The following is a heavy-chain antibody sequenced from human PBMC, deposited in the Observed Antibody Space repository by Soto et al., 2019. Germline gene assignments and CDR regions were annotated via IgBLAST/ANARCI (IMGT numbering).Heavy chain of an antibody. CDR1: GGSVSSGSYY. Sequence: QVQLQESGPGLVKPSETLSLTCTVSGGSVSSGSYYWSWIRQPPGKGLERIGYIYYSGSTNYNPSLKSRVTISVDTSRNRCSLKLSSVTAADTAVYYCAREAYYYDSSGAFDIWGQGTMVTVSS. CDR3: AREAYYYDSSGAFDI. V-gene: IGHV4-61*01. J-gene: IGHJ3*02. CDR2: IYYSGST. D-gene: IGHD3-22*01.